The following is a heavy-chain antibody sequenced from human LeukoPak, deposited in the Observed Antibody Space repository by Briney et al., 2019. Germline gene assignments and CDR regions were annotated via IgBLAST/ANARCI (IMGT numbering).Heavy chain of an antibody. CDR3: EGSEQWLANFDY. D-gene: IGHD6-19*01. Sequence: SETLSLTCTVSGGSISSSSYYWGWIRQPPGKGLEWIGSIYYSGSTYYNPSLKSRVTISVDTSKNQFSLKLNSVTAADTAMYYCEGSEQWLANFDYWGQGTLVTVSS. J-gene: IGHJ4*02. CDR2: IYYSGST. V-gene: IGHV4-39*01. CDR1: GGSISSSSYY.